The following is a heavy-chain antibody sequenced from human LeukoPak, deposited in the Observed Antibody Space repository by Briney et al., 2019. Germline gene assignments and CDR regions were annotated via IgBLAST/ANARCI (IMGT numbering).Heavy chain of an antibody. CDR3: ARWDYDFWSGFYSGDAFDI. V-gene: IGHV3-23*01. Sequence: GGSLRLSCAASGLTFINYAMNWVRQAPGKGLEWVSVISDNSGSTHYADSVKGRFTISRDNPKNSLYLQMNSLRAEDTAVYYCARWDYDFWSGFYSGDAFDIWGQGTMVTVSS. J-gene: IGHJ3*02. CDR1: GLTFINYA. CDR2: ISDNSGST. D-gene: IGHD3-3*01.